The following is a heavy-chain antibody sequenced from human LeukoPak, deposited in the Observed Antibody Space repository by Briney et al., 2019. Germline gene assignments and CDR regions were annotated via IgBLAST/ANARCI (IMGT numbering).Heavy chain of an antibody. Sequence: PGGSLRLSCAASGFTFSSYSMNWVRQAPGKGLEWVSSISSSSSYIYYADSVKGRFTISRDNAKNSLYLRMNSLRAEDTAVYYCARDTYDFWSGFDYWGQGTLVTVSS. CDR3: ARDTYDFWSGFDY. V-gene: IGHV3-21*01. CDR1: GFTFSSYS. D-gene: IGHD3-3*01. CDR2: ISSSSSYI. J-gene: IGHJ4*02.